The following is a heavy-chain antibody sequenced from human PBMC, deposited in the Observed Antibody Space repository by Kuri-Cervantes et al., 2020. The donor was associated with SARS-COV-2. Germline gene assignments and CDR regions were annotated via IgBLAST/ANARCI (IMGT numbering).Heavy chain of an antibody. CDR3: ARDRGPDGFDI. V-gene: IGHV3-23*01. CDR2: ISGSGGST. D-gene: IGHD3-10*01. Sequence: GESLKISCAASGFTFSSYAMSWVRQAPGKGLEWVSAISGSGGSTYYADSVKGRFTISRDNSKNTLYLQMNSLRAEDTAVYYCARDRGPDGFDIWGQGTMVTVSS. J-gene: IGHJ3*02. CDR1: GFTFSSYA.